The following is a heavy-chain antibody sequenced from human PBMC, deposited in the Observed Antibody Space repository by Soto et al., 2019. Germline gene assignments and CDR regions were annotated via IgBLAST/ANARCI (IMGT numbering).Heavy chain of an antibody. J-gene: IGHJ4*02. CDR3: ARLPMVRGVIFDY. CDR2: IYYSGST. Sequence: SETLSLTCTVSGGSISSYYWSWIRQPPGKGLEWIGYIYYSGSTNYNPSLKSRVTISVDTSKNQFSLKLSSVTAADTAVYYCARLPMVRGVIFDYWGQGTLVTVSS. V-gene: IGHV4-59*08. CDR1: GGSISSYY. D-gene: IGHD3-10*01.